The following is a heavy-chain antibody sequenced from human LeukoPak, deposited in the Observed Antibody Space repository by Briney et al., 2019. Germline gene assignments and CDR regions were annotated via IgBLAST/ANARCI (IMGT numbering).Heavy chain of an antibody. CDR1: GFSFSVYW. CDR2: IHTDGIST. J-gene: IGHJ4*02. D-gene: IGHD1-1*01. Sequence: GGSLRLSCAASGFSFSVYWMHWVRQAPGKGLVWVSRIHTDGISTTYADSVKGRFTISRDNAKNTLYLQMNSLRAEDTALYYCASGELDSLYYFDYWGQGTLVTVSS. CDR3: ASGELDSLYYFDY. V-gene: IGHV3-74*01.